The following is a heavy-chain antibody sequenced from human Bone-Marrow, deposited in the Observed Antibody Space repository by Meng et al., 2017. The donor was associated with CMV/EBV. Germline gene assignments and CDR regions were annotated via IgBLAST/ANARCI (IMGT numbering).Heavy chain of an antibody. CDR1: GFTLATYA. J-gene: IGHJ3*02. CDR3: ASPYYDFWSGPYAFDI. V-gene: IGHV3-74*01. CDR2: IYTDGTIT. D-gene: IGHD3-3*01. Sequence: GESLKISCAASGFTLATYAMHWVRQPPGKGLLWVSRIYTDGTITTYADSVKGRFTISRDNAKNALYLQMNSLRPEDTAVYYCASPYYDFWSGPYAFDIWGQGTMVAVSS.